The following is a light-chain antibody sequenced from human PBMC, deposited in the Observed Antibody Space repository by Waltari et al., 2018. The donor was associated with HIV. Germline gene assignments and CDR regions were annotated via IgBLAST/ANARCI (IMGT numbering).Light chain of an antibody. J-gene: IGLJ1*01. Sequence: HSALTQPASVSGSPGQTVTISCSGTSSDVGGFNYVSWYQHHPGKAPNLMIYEVNNRPSRISSRFSGSKSGNTAYLTISGLQAEDEADYYCSSFSSGNSLEVFGTGTKVTFL. V-gene: IGLV2-14*01. CDR3: SSFSSGNSLEV. CDR2: EVN. CDR1: SSDVGGFNY.